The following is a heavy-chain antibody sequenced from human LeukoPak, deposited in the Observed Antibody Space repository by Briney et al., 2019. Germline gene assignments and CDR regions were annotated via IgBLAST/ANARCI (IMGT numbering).Heavy chain of an antibody. CDR2: INHSGST. CDR1: GGSFSGYY. D-gene: IGHD3-22*01. Sequence: SETLSLTCAVYGGSFSGYYWSWIRQPPGKGLEWIGEINHSGSTNYNPSLKSRVTISVDTSKNQFSLKLSSVTAADTAVYYCARGFDTYDSSGHDEDPVYFDYWGQGTLVTVSS. V-gene: IGHV4-34*01. J-gene: IGHJ4*02. CDR3: ARGFDTYDSSGHDEDPVYFDY.